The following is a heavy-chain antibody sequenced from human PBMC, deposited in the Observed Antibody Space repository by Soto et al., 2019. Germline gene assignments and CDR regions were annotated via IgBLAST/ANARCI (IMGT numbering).Heavy chain of an antibody. V-gene: IGHV3-23*01. Sequence: SLRLSCAASGFTFSSYAMSWVRQAPGKGLEWVSAISGSGGSTYYADSVKGRFTISRDNSKNTLYLQMNSLRAEDTAVYYCAKVGYYDSSGYDPLAFDIWGQGTMVTVSS. CDR1: GFTFSSYA. CDR2: ISGSGGST. CDR3: AKVGYYDSSGYDPLAFDI. J-gene: IGHJ3*02. D-gene: IGHD3-22*01.